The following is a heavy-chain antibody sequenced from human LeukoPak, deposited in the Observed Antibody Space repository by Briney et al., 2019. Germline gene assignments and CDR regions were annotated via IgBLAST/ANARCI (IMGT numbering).Heavy chain of an antibody. V-gene: IGHV4-59*08. Sequence: SETLSLTCSVSGGSISNYYWSWIRQPPGKGLEWIGSIYHSGSTYYNPSLKSRVTISVDTSKNQFSLKLSSVTAADTAVYYCARSQPYNWFDPWGQGTLVTVSS. D-gene: IGHD2-2*01. J-gene: IGHJ5*02. CDR3: ARSQPYNWFDP. CDR2: IYHSGST. CDR1: GGSISNYY.